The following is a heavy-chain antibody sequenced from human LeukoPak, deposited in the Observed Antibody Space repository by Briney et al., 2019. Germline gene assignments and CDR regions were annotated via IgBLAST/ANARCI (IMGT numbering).Heavy chain of an antibody. V-gene: IGHV4-4*07. CDR2: FSTRGST. J-gene: IGHJ4*02. Sequence: SETLSLTCTVSGGSISRDYWSWIRQSAGKGLEWIGRFSTRGSTNYNPSLKSRATLSVDTSKNQFSLQLSFVTAADTAVYYCAGEWDYWGPGTLVTVSS. CDR3: AGEWDY. CDR1: GGSISRDY.